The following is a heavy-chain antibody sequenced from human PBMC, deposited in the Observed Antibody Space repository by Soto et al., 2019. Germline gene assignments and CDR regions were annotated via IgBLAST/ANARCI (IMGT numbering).Heavy chain of an antibody. D-gene: IGHD3-22*01. J-gene: IGHJ4*02. CDR1: GGSISSGDYY. CDR3: ARAPTMIVYFDY. Sequence: SETLSLTCTVSGGSISSGDYYWSWIRQPPGKGLEWIGYIYYSGSTYYNPSLKSRVTISVDTSKNQFSLKLSSVTAADTAVYYCARAPTMIVYFDYWGQGTLVTVS. CDR2: IYYSGST. V-gene: IGHV4-30-4*01.